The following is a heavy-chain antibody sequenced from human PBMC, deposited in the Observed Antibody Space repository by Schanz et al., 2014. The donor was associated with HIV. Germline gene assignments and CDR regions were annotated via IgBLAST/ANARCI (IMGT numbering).Heavy chain of an antibody. Sequence: VQLVESGGGLVKPGGSLRLSCAASGFTFSDYYMSWIRQAPGKGLEWVSAIDGVGDNTYYADSVKGRFTISRDNSKNTLYLQMTTLRIDDTAVYYCAKPEYDSRGNSQSHFDYWGQGTLVTVSS. CDR3: AKPEYDSRGNSQSHFDY. D-gene: IGHD3-22*01. V-gene: IGHV3-23*04. CDR2: IDGVGDNT. CDR1: GFTFSDYY. J-gene: IGHJ4*02.